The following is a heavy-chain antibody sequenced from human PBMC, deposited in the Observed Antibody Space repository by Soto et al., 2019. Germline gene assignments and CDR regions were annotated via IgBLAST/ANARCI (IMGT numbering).Heavy chain of an antibody. Sequence: EVQLLESGGGLVQPGGSLRLSCAASGFTFSSYAMSWVRQAPGKGLEWVSAISGSGGSTYYADSVQGRFTISRDNSKKTLYQQMNSLRAEDTAVYYCAKDLHYDYVWGRKALWGQGTLVTVSS. J-gene: IGHJ4*02. D-gene: IGHD3-16*01. V-gene: IGHV3-23*01. CDR2: ISGSGGST. CDR1: GFTFSSYA. CDR3: AKDLHYDYVWGRKAL.